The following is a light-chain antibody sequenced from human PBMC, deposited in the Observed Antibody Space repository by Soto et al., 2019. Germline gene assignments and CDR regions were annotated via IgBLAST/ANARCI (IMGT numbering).Light chain of an antibody. CDR1: QSLLYNSDNKNY. CDR2: WAS. V-gene: IGKV4-1*01. CDR3: QQYYDTPLT. J-gene: IGKJ4*01. Sequence: DIVMTQSPDSLAVSLGERATINCRSSQSLLYNSDNKNYLRWFQQKPGQPPKLLIYWASTRESGVPDRFSGAGSGTDFTLTISSLQVADVAVYYCQQYYDTPLTFGGGTKVEIK.